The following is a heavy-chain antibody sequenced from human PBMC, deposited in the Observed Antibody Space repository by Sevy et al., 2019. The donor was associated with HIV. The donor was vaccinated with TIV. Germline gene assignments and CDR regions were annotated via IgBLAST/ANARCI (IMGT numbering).Heavy chain of an antibody. Sequence: SETLSLTCTVSGGSLSSGSYYWSWILQPPGKGLEWIGYIAYIGSTNYNPCIKSPVTISVDTSKNQLSLRVTSTTAEDTVVYYCVRDRIAAAGAYFDNWGQGTLVT. CDR3: VRDRIAAAGAYFDN. J-gene: IGHJ4*02. CDR1: GGSLSSGSYY. CDR2: IAYIGST. D-gene: IGHD6-13*01. V-gene: IGHV4-61*01.